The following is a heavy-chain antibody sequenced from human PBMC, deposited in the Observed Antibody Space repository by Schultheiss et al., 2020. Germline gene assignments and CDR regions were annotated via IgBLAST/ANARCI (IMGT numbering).Heavy chain of an antibody. CDR1: GYTFTSYG. CDR3: ARGLNYDFWSGYFVV. D-gene: IGHD3-3*01. CDR2: ISAYNGNT. V-gene: IGHV1-18*01. Sequence: ASVKVSCKASGYTFTSYGISWVRQAPGQGLEWMGWISAYNGNTNYAQKFQGRVTMTRDTSISTAYMELSRLRSDDTAVYYCARGLNYDFWSGYFVVWGQGTLVTVSS. J-gene: IGHJ4*02.